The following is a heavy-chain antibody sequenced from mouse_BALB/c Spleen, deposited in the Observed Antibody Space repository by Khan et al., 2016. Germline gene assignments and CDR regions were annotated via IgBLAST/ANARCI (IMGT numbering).Heavy chain of an antibody. V-gene: IGHV3-2*02. Sequence: EVKLLESGPGLVKPSQSLSLTCTVTGYSITSDYAWHWIRQFPGNKLEWMGYISYSGNTSYNPSLKSRISITRDTSKNQFFLQLNYVPTEDTATYYCARSNNYDNSPAWIVYWGQGTLVTVSA. CDR1: GYSITSDYA. CDR2: ISYSGNT. D-gene: IGHD2-12*01. J-gene: IGHJ3*01. CDR3: ARSNNYDNSPAWIVY.